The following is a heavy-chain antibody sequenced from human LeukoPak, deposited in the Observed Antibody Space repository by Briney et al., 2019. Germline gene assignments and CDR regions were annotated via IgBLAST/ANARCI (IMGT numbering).Heavy chain of an antibody. CDR3: AGDGTGVLPGDAFDI. CDR1: GFTFSTHS. D-gene: IGHD1-1*01. J-gene: IGHJ3*02. CDR2: ISHTGNDI. Sequence: GGSLRLSCAASGFTFSTHSMNWVRQAPGKGLEWVSYISHTGNDIYYGEAVKGRFTISRDNAKNSLYLQMHTLRAEDTAVYYCAGDGTGVLPGDAFDIWSQGTMVTVSS. V-gene: IGHV3-21*05.